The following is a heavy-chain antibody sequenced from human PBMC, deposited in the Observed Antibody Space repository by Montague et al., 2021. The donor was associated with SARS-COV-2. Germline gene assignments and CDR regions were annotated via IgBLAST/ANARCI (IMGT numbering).Heavy chain of an antibody. Sequence: ALVKPTQTLTLTCTFSGFSLSTSGMCVSWIRQPPGKALEWLARIDWDDDKYYSTSLKTRLTISKDTSKNQVVLTMTNMDPVDTATYYCARIRYDILTGYQTLFDYWGQGTLVTASS. CDR1: GFSLSTSGMC. J-gene: IGHJ4*02. V-gene: IGHV2-70*11. CDR2: IDWDDDK. CDR3: ARIRYDILTGYQTLFDY. D-gene: IGHD3-9*01.